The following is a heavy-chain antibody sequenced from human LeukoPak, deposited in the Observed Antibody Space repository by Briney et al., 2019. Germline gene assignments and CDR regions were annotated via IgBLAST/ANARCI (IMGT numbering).Heavy chain of an antibody. Sequence: SETLSLTCTVSGGSTSNYYRSWIRQSAGKGLEWIGRIYTSGSTNYNPSLKSRVSMSVDTSKNQFSLRLRSVTAADTAVYYCARESGYYYDTSGYTFDYWGRGILVSVSS. CDR2: IYTSGST. D-gene: IGHD3-22*01. J-gene: IGHJ4*02. CDR3: ARESGYYYDTSGYTFDY. V-gene: IGHV4-4*07. CDR1: GGSTSNYY.